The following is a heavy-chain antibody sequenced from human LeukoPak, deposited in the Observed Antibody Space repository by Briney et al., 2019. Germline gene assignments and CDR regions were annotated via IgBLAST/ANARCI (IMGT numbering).Heavy chain of an antibody. V-gene: IGHV3-7*01. J-gene: IGHJ6*03. CDR1: GFNFSSNW. Sequence: GGSLRLSCAASGFNFSSNWMTWVRQAPGKGLEWVANIKQDGLEKYYVDSVKGRFTISRDNGKNSLYLQMNSLRAEDTAVYYCACSSTSQYYYYFYYMDVWGKGTTVTVSS. CDR3: ACSSTSQYYYYFYYMDV. CDR2: IKQDGLEK. D-gene: IGHD2-2*01.